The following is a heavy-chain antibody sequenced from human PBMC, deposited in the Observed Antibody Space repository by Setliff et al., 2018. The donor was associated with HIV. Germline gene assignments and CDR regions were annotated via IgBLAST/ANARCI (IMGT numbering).Heavy chain of an antibody. J-gene: IGHJ4*02. V-gene: IGHV3-74*01. D-gene: IGHD3-10*01. CDR1: GFTFSSYW. CDR3: ARDQVANYYGSGIDY. CDR2: INSDGSST. Sequence: PGGSLRLSCAASGFTFSSYWMHWVRQAPGEGLVWVSRINSDGSSTSYADSVKGRFTISRDNSKNTLYLQMNSLRAEDTAVYYCARDQVANYYGSGIDYWGQGTLVTVSS.